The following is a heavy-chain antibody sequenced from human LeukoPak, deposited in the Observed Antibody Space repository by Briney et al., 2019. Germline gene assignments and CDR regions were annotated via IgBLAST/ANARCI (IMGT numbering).Heavy chain of an antibody. Sequence: PGGSLRLSCAASGFTFSSYAMSWVRLAPGGGLEWVSSISNTGGSTYYADSVKGRFTISRDNSKNTLYLQMNSLRAEDTAVYYCARKRGFGNYYYYGMDVWGQGTTVTVSS. CDR3: ARKRGFGNYYYYGMDV. CDR1: GFTFSSYA. CDR2: ISNTGGST. D-gene: IGHD3-10*01. J-gene: IGHJ6*02. V-gene: IGHV3-23*01.